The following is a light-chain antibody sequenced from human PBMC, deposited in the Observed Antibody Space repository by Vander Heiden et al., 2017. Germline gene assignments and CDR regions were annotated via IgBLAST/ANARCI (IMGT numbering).Light chain of an antibody. Sequence: DIVMTQSPDSLAVSLGERATINCKPSQSVLYSSNNKNYLAWYQQKVGQPPKLLIYWASTRESGVPDRFSGSGSGTDFTLTISSLQAEDVAVYYCQQYYSIPITFGQGTRLEIK. V-gene: IGKV4-1*01. CDR2: WAS. CDR1: QSVLYSSNNKNY. CDR3: QQYYSIPIT. J-gene: IGKJ5*01.